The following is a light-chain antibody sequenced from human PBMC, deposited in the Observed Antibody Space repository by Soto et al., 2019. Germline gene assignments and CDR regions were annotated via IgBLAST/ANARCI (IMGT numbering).Light chain of an antibody. V-gene: IGKV3-11*01. J-gene: IGKJ3*01. CDR3: HQRSCSPFT. CDR1: QSISSY. CDR2: DAS. Sequence: EIVLTQSPATLSLSPGERATLSCRASQSISSYLAWHQQKPDQAPRLLIYDASNRATGIPARFSGSGSGTDFPLTISRLEPEDVAVYYWHQRSCSPFTFGPGTKVDIK.